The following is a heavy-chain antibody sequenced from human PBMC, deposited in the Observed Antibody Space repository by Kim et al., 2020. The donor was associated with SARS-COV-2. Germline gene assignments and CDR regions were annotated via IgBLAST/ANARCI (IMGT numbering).Heavy chain of an antibody. D-gene: IGHD6-13*01. V-gene: IGHV3-48*04. Sequence: GGSLRLFCAASGFTFSSYSMNWVRQAPGKGLEWVSYISSSSSTIYYADSVKGRFTISRDNAKNSLYLQMNSLRAEDTAVYYCARDLGGDSSWYIAGNYWGQGTLVTVSS. CDR1: GFTFSSYS. CDR2: ISSSSSTI. CDR3: ARDLGGDSSWYIAGNY. J-gene: IGHJ4*02.